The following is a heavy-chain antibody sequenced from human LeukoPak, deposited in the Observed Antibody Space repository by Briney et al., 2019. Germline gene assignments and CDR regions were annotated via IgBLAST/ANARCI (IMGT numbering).Heavy chain of an antibody. D-gene: IGHD4-17*01. V-gene: IGHV1-2*02. CDR2: INPNSGGT. CDR3: ARGNLRLDYYYMDV. J-gene: IGHJ6*03. CDR1: GYTFTSYG. Sequence: GASVKVSCKASGYTFTSYGISWVRQAPGQGLEWMGWINPNSGGTNYAQKFQGRVTMTRDTSISTAYMELSRLRSDDTAVYYCARGNLRLDYYYMDVWGKGTTVTVSS.